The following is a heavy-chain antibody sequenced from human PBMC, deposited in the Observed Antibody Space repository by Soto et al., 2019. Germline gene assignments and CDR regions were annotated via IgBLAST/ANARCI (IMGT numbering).Heavy chain of an antibody. Sequence: GASVKVSCKASGYTFTGYYMHWVRQAPGQGLEWMGWINPNSGGTNYAQKFQGWVTMTRDTSISTAYMELSRPRSDDTAVYYCARDMGIVGATYYYYGMDVWGQGTTVTVSS. CDR2: INPNSGGT. CDR3: ARDMGIVGATYYYYGMDV. V-gene: IGHV1-2*04. CDR1: GYTFTGYY. D-gene: IGHD1-26*01. J-gene: IGHJ6*02.